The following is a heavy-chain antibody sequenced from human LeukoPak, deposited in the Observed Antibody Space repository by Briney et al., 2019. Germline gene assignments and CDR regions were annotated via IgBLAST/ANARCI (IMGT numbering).Heavy chain of an antibody. CDR2: INWNGGGT. J-gene: IGHJ6*02. CDR3: AKHMRATNTYSFFGLDV. Sequence: GGPLRLSCAATGFTFKDYGMHWVRQPPGKGLEWVSSINWNGGGTDYADSVKGRFTISRDNAKNSLYLQLSSLRPEDTALYYCAKHMRATNTYSFFGLDVWGQGTTVTVSS. V-gene: IGHV3-9*01. D-gene: IGHD1-26*01. CDR1: GFTFKDYG.